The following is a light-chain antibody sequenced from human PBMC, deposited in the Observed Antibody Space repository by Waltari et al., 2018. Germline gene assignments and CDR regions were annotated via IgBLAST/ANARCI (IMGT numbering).Light chain of an antibody. CDR1: ESVGTD. J-gene: IGKJ2*01. CDR2: FGS. Sequence: EIVMTQSPVTMSVSPGDGVTLPCTASESVGTDVAWYRHKPGQPPRPLIYFGSTRATGVPARISGSGSGTDFSLTISSLESEDFAFYYCQQSRQWPRRTFGQGTKLE. V-gene: IGKV3D-15*01. CDR3: QQSRQWPRRT.